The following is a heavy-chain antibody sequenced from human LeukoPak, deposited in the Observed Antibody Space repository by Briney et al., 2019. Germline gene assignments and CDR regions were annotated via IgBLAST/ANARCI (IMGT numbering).Heavy chain of an antibody. CDR3: ARGGCSSTSCYSGSDWFDP. D-gene: IGHD2-2*01. CDR2: INPNSGGT. Sequence: GASVKASCKASGYTFTGYYMHWVRQASGQGLEWMGWINPNSGGTNYAQKFQGRVTMTRDTSISTAYMELSRLRSDDTAVYYCARGGCSSTSCYSGSDWFDPWGQGTLVTVSS. J-gene: IGHJ5*02. V-gene: IGHV1-2*02. CDR1: GYTFTGYY.